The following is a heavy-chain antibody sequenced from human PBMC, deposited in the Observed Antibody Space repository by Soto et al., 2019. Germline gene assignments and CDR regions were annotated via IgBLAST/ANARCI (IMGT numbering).Heavy chain of an antibody. V-gene: IGHV3-7*01. CDR1: GFTFSSHX. Sequence: GGSLRLSCAASGFTFSSHXMTWVRQAPGKGLEWVANIKEDGSDKYYVDSVKGRFIISRDNAKNSLYLQMDSLRAEDTAVYYCARENSLVYWGQGTLVTV. CDR3: ARENSLVY. J-gene: IGHJ4*02. D-gene: IGHD5-18*01. CDR2: IKEDGSDK.